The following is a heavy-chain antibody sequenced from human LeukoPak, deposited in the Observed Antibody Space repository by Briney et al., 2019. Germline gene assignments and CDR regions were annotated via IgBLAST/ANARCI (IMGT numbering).Heavy chain of an antibody. CDR3: VRVKGSYFDY. D-gene: IGHD2-15*01. CDR1: GFPLSSYS. Sequence: PGGSLRLSCTASGFPLSSYSMNWIRQAPGKGLEWISYIYASGSAIYYVDSVKGRVTVSRDNARNSLFLQMDSPRAEDTAVYYCVRVKGSYFDYWGPGTLVTVSS. CDR2: IYASGSAI. V-gene: IGHV3-48*01. J-gene: IGHJ4*02.